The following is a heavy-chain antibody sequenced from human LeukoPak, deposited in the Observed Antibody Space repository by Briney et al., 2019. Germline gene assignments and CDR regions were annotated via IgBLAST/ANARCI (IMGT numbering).Heavy chain of an antibody. CDR3: ARGSALGLIFGY. D-gene: IGHD2-8*01. CDR2: ISAYNGNT. Sequence: ASVKVSCKASGGTFSSYGISWVRQAPGQGLEWMGWISAYNGNTNYAQKLQGRVTMTTDTSTSTAYMELSSLRSEDTAVYYCARGSALGLIFGYWGQGTLVTVSS. CDR1: GGTFSSYG. V-gene: IGHV1-18*01. J-gene: IGHJ4*02.